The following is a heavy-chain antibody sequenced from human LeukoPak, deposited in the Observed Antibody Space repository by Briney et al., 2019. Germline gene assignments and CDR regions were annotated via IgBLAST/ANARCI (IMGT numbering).Heavy chain of an antibody. V-gene: IGHV3-53*01. Sequence: GGSLRLPCAASGFTVSNSYMSWVRQAPGKGLEWVSMIYVGGSTFYAGSVKGRFTISRDNSKNTLYLQMDSLRAEDTAIYYCTRAALNDYAANWGQGSLVTVPS. CDR1: GFTVSNSY. D-gene: IGHD4-17*01. CDR3: TRAALNDYAAN. CDR2: IYVGGST. J-gene: IGHJ4*02.